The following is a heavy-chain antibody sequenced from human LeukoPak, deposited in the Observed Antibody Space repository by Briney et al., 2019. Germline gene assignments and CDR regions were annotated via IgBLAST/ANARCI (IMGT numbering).Heavy chain of an antibody. Sequence: PGGSLRLSCAASGFTFSSYAMSWVRQAPGKGPEWVSAISGSGGSTYYADSVKGRFTISRDNSKNTLYLQMNSLRAEDTAVYYCAHLEVATTDFAFDYWGQGTLVTVSS. CDR3: AHLEVATTDFAFDY. CDR1: GFTFSSYA. CDR2: ISGSGGST. D-gene: IGHD5-12*01. V-gene: IGHV3-23*01. J-gene: IGHJ4*02.